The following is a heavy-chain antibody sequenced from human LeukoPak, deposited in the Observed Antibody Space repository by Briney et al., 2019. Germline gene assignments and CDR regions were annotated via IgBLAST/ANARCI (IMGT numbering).Heavy chain of an antibody. J-gene: IGHJ4*02. CDR1: GGSISSGSYY. V-gene: IGHV4-61*02. CDR2: IYTSGST. D-gene: IGHD3-22*01. CDR3: ARDYGSSGPLGY. Sequence: SETLSLTCTVSGGSISSGSYYWSWIRQPAGKGLEWIGRIYTSGSTNYNPSLKSRVTISVDTSKNQFSLELSSVTAADTAVYYCARDYGSSGPLGYWGQGTLVTVSS.